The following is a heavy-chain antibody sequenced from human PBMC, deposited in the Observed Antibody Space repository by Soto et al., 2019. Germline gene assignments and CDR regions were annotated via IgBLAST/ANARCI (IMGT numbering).Heavy chain of an antibody. CDR3: ASFYGSGKGWFDP. CDR1: GGSISSYY. V-gene: IGHV4-59*01. CDR2: IYYSGST. D-gene: IGHD3-10*01. J-gene: IGHJ5*02. Sequence: PLETLSLTCTVSGGSISSYYWSWIRQPPGKGLEWIGYIYYSGSTNYNPSLKSRVTISVDTSKNQFSLKLSSVTAADTAVYYCASFYGSGKGWFDPWGQGTLVTVSS.